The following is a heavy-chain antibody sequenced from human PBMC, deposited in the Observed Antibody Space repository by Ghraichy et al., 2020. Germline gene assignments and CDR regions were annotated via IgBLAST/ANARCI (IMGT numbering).Heavy chain of an antibody. D-gene: IGHD3-16*01. CDR3: AGGMADDAFDI. CDR2: TYYSGST. J-gene: IGHJ3*02. Sequence: SETLSLTCTVSGGSISSSSYYWGWIRQPPGKGLEWIGSTYYSGSTYYNPSLKSRVTISVDTSKNQFSLKLSSVTAADTAVYYCAGGMADDAFDIWGQGTMVTVSS. CDR1: GGSISSSSYY. V-gene: IGHV4-39*01.